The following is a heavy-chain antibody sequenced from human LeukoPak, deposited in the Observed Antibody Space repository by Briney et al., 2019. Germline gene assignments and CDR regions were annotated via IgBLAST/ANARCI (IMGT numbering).Heavy chain of an antibody. CDR3: ATNVFDSSGYYPDY. Sequence: ASVKVSCKVSGYTLTELSMHWVRQAPGKGLEWMGGFDPEDGETIYAQKFQGRVTMTEDTSTDTAYMGLSSLRSEDTAVYYCATNVFDSSGYYPDYWGQGTLVTVSS. CDR2: FDPEDGET. V-gene: IGHV1-24*01. D-gene: IGHD3-22*01. CDR1: GYTLTELS. J-gene: IGHJ4*02.